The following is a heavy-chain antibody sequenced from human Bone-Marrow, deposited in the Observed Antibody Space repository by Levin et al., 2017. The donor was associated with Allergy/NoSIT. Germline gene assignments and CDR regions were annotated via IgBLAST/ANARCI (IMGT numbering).Heavy chain of an antibody. D-gene: IGHD6-19*01. V-gene: IGHV3-23*01. CDR1: GFTFSSYA. CDR2: ISGSGDRT. J-gene: IGHJ4*02. CDR3: AKDFFYSSGWFYGDS. Sequence: QSGGSLRLSCAASGFTFSSYAMSWVRQTPVKGLEWVSSISGSGDRTDYADSVKGRFSISRDNSKNTLDLYMHSLRAEDTAVYYCAKDFFYSSGWFYGDSWGQGILVTVSS.